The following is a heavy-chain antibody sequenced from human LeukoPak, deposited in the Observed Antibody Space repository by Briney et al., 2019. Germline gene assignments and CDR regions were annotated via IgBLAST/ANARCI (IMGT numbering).Heavy chain of an antibody. CDR2: ISSSSSYI. D-gene: IGHD3-10*01. V-gene: IGHV3-21*01. J-gene: IGHJ3*01. CDR1: GFTFSSYS. CDR3: ARASGGGSGDAFDL. Sequence: GGSLRLSCAASGFTFSSYSMNWVRQAPGKGLEWVSSISSSSSYIYYADSVKGRFTISRDNAKNSLYLQMNSLRAEDTAVYYCARASGGGSGDAFDLWGQGTMVTVSS.